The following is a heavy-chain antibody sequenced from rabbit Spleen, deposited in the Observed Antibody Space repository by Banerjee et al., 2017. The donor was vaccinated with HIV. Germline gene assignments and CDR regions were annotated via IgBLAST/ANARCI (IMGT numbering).Heavy chain of an antibody. CDR2: IDTGSRDFT. V-gene: IGHV1S40*01. Sequence: QSLEESGGGRVRPGPPRTPPCKASGFPSNTAYAMFWARRAPGKGLEWIACIDTGSRDFTYYASWAKGRFTISKTSSTTVTLQMTSLTVADTATYFCARDTGTSFSTYGMDLWGQGTLVTVS. CDR1: GFPSNTAYA. CDR3: ARDTGTSFSTYGMDL. J-gene: IGHJ3*01. D-gene: IGHD8-1*01.